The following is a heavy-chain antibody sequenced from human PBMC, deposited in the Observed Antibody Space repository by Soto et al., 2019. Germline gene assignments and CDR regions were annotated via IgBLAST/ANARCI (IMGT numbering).Heavy chain of an antibody. CDR1: GYTFTSYG. Sequence: ASVKVSCKASGYTFTSYGISWVRQAPGQGLEWMGWISAYNGNTNYAQKLQGRVIMTTDTSTSTAYMELRSLRSDDTAVYYCARVPDIVVVVAARPWFDPWGQGTLVTVSS. J-gene: IGHJ5*02. CDR2: ISAYNGNT. D-gene: IGHD2-15*01. V-gene: IGHV1-18*04. CDR3: ARVPDIVVVVAARPWFDP.